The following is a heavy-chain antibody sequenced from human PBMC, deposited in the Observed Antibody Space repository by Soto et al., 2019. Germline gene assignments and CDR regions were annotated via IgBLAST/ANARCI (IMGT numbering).Heavy chain of an antibody. CDR2: IFHSGST. V-gene: IGHV4-31*03. CDR1: GGSITSGGYY. D-gene: IGHD6-13*01. Sequence: QVQLQESGPGLVKTSQTQSLTCTVSGGSITSGGYYWSWIRQHPGKGLEWIAYIFHSGSTDYNPSLKSRVSISVDTSKNQFSLKLTFVTAADTAVYYCVRGGIAGNWFDPWGQGTLVTVSS. CDR3: VRGGIAGNWFDP. J-gene: IGHJ5*02.